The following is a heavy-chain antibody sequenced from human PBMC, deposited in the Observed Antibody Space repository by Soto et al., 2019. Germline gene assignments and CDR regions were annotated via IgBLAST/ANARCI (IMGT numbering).Heavy chain of an antibody. D-gene: IGHD3-22*01. V-gene: IGHV3-72*01. CDR3: ARLTMIGRWNYVDY. Sequence: EVQLVESGGGLVQPGGSLRLSCAASGFTFSDHYMDWVRQAPGKGLEWVGRTRNKANSYTTEYAASVKGRFTISRDDSKNSLYLQMNSLKTEDTAVYYCARLTMIGRWNYVDYWGQGTLVTVSS. CDR2: TRNKANSYTT. J-gene: IGHJ4*02. CDR1: GFTFSDHY.